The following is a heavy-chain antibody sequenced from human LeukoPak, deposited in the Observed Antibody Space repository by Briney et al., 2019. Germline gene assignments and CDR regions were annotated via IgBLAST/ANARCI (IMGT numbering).Heavy chain of an antibody. CDR1: GFTFSSYW. CDR3: AKGGYDGIAAAGTPLDY. V-gene: IGHV3-7*03. D-gene: IGHD6-13*01. CDR2: IKQDGSEK. Sequence: GGSLRLSCAASGFTFSSYWMSWVRQAPGKGLEWVANIKQDGSEKYYVDSVKGRFTISRDNAKNSLYLQMNSLRAEDMALYYCAKGGYDGIAAAGTPLDYWGQGTLVTVSS. J-gene: IGHJ4*02.